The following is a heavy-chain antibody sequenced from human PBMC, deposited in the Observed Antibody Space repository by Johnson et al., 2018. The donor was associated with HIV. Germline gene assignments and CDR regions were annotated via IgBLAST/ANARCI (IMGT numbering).Heavy chain of an antibody. D-gene: IGHD3-22*01. CDR1: GFTFSSYA. CDR3: AKRGTYYGAGASSVPSRGGAFDM. J-gene: IGHJ3*02. CDR2: ISYDGSNK. Sequence: QVQLVESGGGVVQPGRSLRLSCAASGFTFSSYAMHWVRQAPGKGLEWVAVISYDGSNKYYADSVTGRFTISRDNSKNTLYLQMNSLRAEDTAVEYCAKRGTYYGAGASSVPSRGGAFDMGGQGTMVTVSS. V-gene: IGHV3-30-3*02.